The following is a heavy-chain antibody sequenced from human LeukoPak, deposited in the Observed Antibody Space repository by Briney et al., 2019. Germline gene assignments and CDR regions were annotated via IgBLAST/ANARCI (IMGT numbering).Heavy chain of an antibody. Sequence: PGGSLRLSCAASGFTFSSYSMNWVRQAPGKGLEWVSYISSSSSTIYYADSVKGRFTISRDNAKNSLYLQMNSLRAEDTAVYYCARDPYAYDSSGSFFDYWGQGTLVTVSS. D-gene: IGHD3-22*01. CDR2: ISSSSSTI. J-gene: IGHJ4*02. CDR3: ARDPYAYDSSGSFFDY. V-gene: IGHV3-48*01. CDR1: GFTFSSYS.